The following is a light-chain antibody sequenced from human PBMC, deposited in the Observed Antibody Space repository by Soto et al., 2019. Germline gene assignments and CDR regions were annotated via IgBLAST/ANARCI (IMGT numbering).Light chain of an antibody. J-gene: IGLJ1*01. CDR2: NNV. Sequence: QSVLTQPPSISAAPGQRVTISCSGSSSNIGSNYVAWYQHVPGTAPKLLIYNNVKRPSGIPDRFSGSKSGTSATLDISGLQTGDEADYYCGSWDSSLSAYVFGTGTKVTVL. CDR1: SSNIGSNY. CDR3: GSWDSSLSAYV. V-gene: IGLV1-51*01.